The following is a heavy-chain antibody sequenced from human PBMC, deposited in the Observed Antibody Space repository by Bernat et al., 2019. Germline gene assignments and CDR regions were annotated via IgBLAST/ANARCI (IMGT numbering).Heavy chain of an antibody. CDR3: VVAGAGLVYYYGMDV. CDR1: KFTFSSYG. Sequence: QVQLVESGGGVVQPGRSLRLSCEASKFTFSSYGMHWVRQAPGKGLEWVAVIWYDGSNENYADSVKGRFTISRDNSKNTLYLQMNSLRAEDTAVYYCVVAGAGLVYYYGMDVWGQGTTVTVSS. D-gene: IGHD6-19*01. CDR2: IWYDGSNE. J-gene: IGHJ6*02. V-gene: IGHV3-33*01.